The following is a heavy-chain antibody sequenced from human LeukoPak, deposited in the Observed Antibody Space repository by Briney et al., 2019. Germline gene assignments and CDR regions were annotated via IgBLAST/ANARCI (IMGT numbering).Heavy chain of an antibody. D-gene: IGHD6-19*01. CDR1: GFSFSSHW. CDR2: INGDGTTS. J-gene: IGHJ4*02. V-gene: IGHV3-74*01. Sequence: GSLRLSCAASGFSFSSHWMHWVRQTPGKGLVWVARINGDGTTSSHADSVKGRFTISRDNAKNTLYLQMNSLRAEDTALYYCARTIAVNGGDFDYWGQGTLVTVSS. CDR3: ARTIAVNGGDFDY.